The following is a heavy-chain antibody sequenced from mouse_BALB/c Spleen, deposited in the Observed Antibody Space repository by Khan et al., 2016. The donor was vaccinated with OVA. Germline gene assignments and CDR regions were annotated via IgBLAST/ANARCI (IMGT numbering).Heavy chain of an antibody. CDR3: ASFYSDACAWFAY. CDR1: DFNIKDTY. D-gene: IGHD1-1*01. V-gene: IGHV14-3*02. CDR2: IEPANGNN. Sequence: VQLQQSGAELVKPGASVKLSCTASDFNIKDTYIHWVKQRPEQGLEWIGGIEPANGNNKYDPKFQGKDTITVDTSSNTAYLHISGLTSEDTDVYYFASFYSDACAWFAYWGQGTLVTVS. J-gene: IGHJ3*01.